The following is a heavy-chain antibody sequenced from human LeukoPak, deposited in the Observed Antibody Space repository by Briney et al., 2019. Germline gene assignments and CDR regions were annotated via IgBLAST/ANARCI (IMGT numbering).Heavy chain of an antibody. J-gene: IGHJ4*02. CDR3: ARGLGYCSGGSCNDY. V-gene: IGHV1-2*02. CDR1: GYTFTGFF. Sequence: ASVKVSCKASGYTFTGFFMHWVRQAPGQGLEWMGWINPNSGGTNYAQKFQGRVTMTRDTSISTAYMELSSLRSDDTAVYYCARGLGYCSGGSCNDYWGQGTLVTVSS. CDR2: INPNSGGT. D-gene: IGHD2-15*01.